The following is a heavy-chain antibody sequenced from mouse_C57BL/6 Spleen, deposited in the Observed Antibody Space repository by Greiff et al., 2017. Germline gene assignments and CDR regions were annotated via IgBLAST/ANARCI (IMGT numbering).Heavy chain of an antibody. V-gene: IGHV2-2*01. Sequence: QVHVKQSGPGLVQPSQSLSITCTVSGFSLTSYGVHWVRQSPGKGLEWLGVIWSGGSTDYNAAFISRLSISKDNSKSQVFFKMNSLQADDTAIYYCARRGFVDWYFDVWGTGTTVTVSS. CDR1: GFSLTSYG. CDR2: IWSGGST. CDR3: ARRGFVDWYFDV. J-gene: IGHJ1*03.